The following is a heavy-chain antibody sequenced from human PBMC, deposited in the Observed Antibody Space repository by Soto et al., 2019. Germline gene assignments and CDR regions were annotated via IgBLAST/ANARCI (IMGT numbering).Heavy chain of an antibody. CDR3: ARDTDYYGSMDV. CDR2: FYISGTP. D-gene: IGHD3-10*01. CDR1: GGSISNYY. J-gene: IGHJ6*02. Sequence: SETLSLTCTVSGGSISNYYWSWVRQPAGKGLEWIGRFYISGTPNYNPSLKGRVTMSLDTSKNQFSLHLTSVTAADTAVYFCARDTDYYGSMDVWGPGTTVTVSS. V-gene: IGHV4-4*07.